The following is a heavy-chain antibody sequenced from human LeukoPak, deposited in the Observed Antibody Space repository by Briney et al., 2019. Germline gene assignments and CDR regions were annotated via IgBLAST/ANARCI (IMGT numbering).Heavy chain of an antibody. CDR3: TRGKPETVFDY. CDR2: IWYDGSNK. CDR1: GFTFSSYG. Sequence: GGSLRLSCAASGFTFSSYGMHWVRQAPGKGLEWVAVIWYDGSNKYYADSVKGRFTISRDNSKNTLYLQMNSLRAEDTAVYYCTRGKPETVFDYWGQGTLVTVSS. V-gene: IGHV3-33*01. D-gene: IGHD2-21*02. J-gene: IGHJ4*02.